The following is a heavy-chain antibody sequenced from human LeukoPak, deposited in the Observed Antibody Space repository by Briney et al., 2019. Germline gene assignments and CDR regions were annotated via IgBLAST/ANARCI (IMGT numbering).Heavy chain of an antibody. CDR2: ISPYNGNS. CDR3: ARVIEGWSPLLFYYFYMDV. J-gene: IGHJ6*03. V-gene: IGHV1-18*01. CDR1: GYNFTNFS. Sequence: ASVKVSCKASGYNFTNFSVNLVRQAPGQGLEWMGWISPYNGNSNYAPKFQGRVTLTTDASRSAVSMELRSLRSDDTAIYYCARVIEGWSPLLFYYFYMDVWGKGTTVTVSS. D-gene: IGHD6-19*01.